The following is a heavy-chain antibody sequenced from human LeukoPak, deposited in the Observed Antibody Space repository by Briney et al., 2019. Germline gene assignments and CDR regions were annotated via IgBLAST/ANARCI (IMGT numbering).Heavy chain of an antibody. Sequence: GGSLRLSCAASGLTFSSYAMNWVRQVPGKGLEWVSAISGSGDTTFYADSVKGRFTISRDNSKSTVYLQMNSLRAEDTAVYYCAKTVIDTTYYDYWGQGTRVTVSS. J-gene: IGHJ4*02. CDR1: GLTFSSYA. D-gene: IGHD3-16*02. V-gene: IGHV3-23*01. CDR3: AKTVIDTTYYDY. CDR2: ISGSGDTT.